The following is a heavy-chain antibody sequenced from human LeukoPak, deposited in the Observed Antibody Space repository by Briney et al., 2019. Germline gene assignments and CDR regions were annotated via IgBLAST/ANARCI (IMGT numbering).Heavy chain of an antibody. CDR1: GYSFTSYW. D-gene: IGHD3-9*01. Sequence: GESLKISCKGSGYSFTSYWIGWVRQMPGKGLGWMGIIYPGDSDTRYSPSFQGQVTISADKSISTAYLQWSSLKASDTAMYYCARRYYDILTGYEIVDYWGQGTLVTVSS. CDR2: IYPGDSDT. CDR3: ARRYYDILTGYEIVDY. J-gene: IGHJ4*02. V-gene: IGHV5-51*01.